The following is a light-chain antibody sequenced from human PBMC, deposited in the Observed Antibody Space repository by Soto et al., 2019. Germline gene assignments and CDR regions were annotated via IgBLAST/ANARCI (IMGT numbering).Light chain of an antibody. CDR3: QQFHSYSPYT. J-gene: IGKJ2*01. CDR2: KAS. Sequence: DIQMTQSPSTLSVSIGDRVTITCRASESISSWLAWYQQKPGKAPNLLIYKASSLESGVPSRFSGNGSGTEFTLTISSLQPDDFATYYCQQFHSYSPYTFGQGTKLQI. CDR1: ESISSW. V-gene: IGKV1-5*03.